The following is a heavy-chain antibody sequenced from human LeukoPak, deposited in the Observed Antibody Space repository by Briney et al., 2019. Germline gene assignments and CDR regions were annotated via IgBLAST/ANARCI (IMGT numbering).Heavy chain of an antibody. CDR3: AKATASVVPINGYFDL. V-gene: IGHV3-23*01. J-gene: IGHJ2*01. CDR1: GFTFSNFA. D-gene: IGHD3-10*02. CDR2: LSGGGRNT. Sequence: GGSLRLSCTASGFTFSNFAMHWVRQAPGKGLEWVSALSGGGRNTYYTDSVKGRFTISRDNSKNTLYQQMNSLRAEDTAVFYCAKATASVVPINGYFDLWGRGTLVTVSS.